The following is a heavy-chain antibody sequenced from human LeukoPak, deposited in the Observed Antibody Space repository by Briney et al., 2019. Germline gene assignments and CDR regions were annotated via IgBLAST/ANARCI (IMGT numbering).Heavy chain of an antibody. CDR2: IKEDGSER. J-gene: IGHJ3*02. CDR1: AFIFSGHW. Sequence: GGSLRLSCEGSAFIFSGHWMNWVRQTPGKGLEWVASIKEDGSERQYVDSVKGRSTISRDNSKNTLYLQMDSLRAEDTAVFYCAREPQTAFDIWGQGTMVTVSS. CDR3: AREPQTAFDI. V-gene: IGHV3-7*01.